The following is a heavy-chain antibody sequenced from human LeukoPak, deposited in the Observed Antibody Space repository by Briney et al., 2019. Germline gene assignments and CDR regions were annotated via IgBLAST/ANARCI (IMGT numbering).Heavy chain of an antibody. V-gene: IGHV4-31*03. J-gene: IGHJ2*01. CDR1: GGSISSVGYY. Sequence: MTSDTLSLTGTVSGGSISSVGYYWSWIRQHPGKGLEWIGYIYYSGSTYYNPSLKSRVTISVDTSKNQFSLKLSSVTAADTAVYYCARGHCSSTSCCWYFDLWGRGTLVTVSS. CDR3: ARGHCSSTSCCWYFDL. D-gene: IGHD2-2*01. CDR2: IYYSGST.